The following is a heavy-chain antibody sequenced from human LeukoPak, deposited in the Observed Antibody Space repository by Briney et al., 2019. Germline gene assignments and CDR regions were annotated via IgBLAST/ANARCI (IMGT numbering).Heavy chain of an antibody. CDR1: GYTFTGYY. Sequence: ASVKVSCKASGYTFTGYYMHWVRQAPGQGREWMGWINPNSGGTNYAQKFQGRVTMTRDTSISTAYMELSRLRSDDTAVYYCARGMFSGSYYRYGYWGQGTLVTVSS. V-gene: IGHV1-2*02. CDR3: ARGMFSGSYYRYGY. D-gene: IGHD3-10*01. J-gene: IGHJ4*02. CDR2: INPNSGGT.